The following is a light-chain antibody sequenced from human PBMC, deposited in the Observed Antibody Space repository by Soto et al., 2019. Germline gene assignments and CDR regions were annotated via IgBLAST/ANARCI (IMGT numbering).Light chain of an antibody. CDR2: AAS. Sequence: QLPQSPSSLSASVGDRVTITCRASQGIRNDLGWYQQKPGKAPKLLIYAASSLKSGVPSRFSGSGSGTEFTLTISSLQPDDFATYYCQHYNSYSEAFGQGTKVDI. CDR3: QHYNSYSEA. V-gene: IGKV1-17*01. CDR1: QGIRND. J-gene: IGKJ1*01.